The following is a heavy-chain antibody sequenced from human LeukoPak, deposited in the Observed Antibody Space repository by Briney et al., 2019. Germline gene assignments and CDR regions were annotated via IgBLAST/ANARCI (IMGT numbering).Heavy chain of an antibody. Sequence: SGPTLVNPTQTLTLTCTFSGFSLSTSGLCVSWIRQPPGKALEWLARIDWDDDKYYSTSLKTRLTISKDTSKNQVALTMTNMDPVDTATDYCARMGYIYGVESAFWALDYWGQGTLVTVSS. V-gene: IGHV2-70*11. D-gene: IGHD5-18*01. CDR2: IDWDDDK. CDR3: ARMGYIYGVESAFWALDY. CDR1: GFSLSTSGLC. J-gene: IGHJ4*02.